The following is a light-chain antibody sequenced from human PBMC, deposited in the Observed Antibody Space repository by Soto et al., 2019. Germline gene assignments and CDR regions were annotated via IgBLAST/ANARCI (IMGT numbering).Light chain of an antibody. CDR2: EVS. CDR1: SSDVGSYNH. Sequence: QSALTQPPSVSGSPGQSVTISCTGASSDVGSYNHVSWYQQFPATAPKLLIYEVSNRPSGVPDRFSGSKSGNTASLTISGLQAEDEADYYCSSYTRSSTYVFGTGTKVTVL. CDR3: SSYTRSSTYV. J-gene: IGLJ1*01. V-gene: IGLV2-18*02.